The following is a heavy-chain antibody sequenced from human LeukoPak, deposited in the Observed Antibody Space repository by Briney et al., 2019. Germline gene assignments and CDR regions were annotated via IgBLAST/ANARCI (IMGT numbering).Heavy chain of an antibody. CDR2: IYYSGST. D-gene: IGHD3-3*02. V-gene: IGHV4-61*05. CDR3: ARAFYPGYYSYMAV. CDR1: GGSISSSSYY. J-gene: IGHJ6*03. Sequence: SETLSLTCTVSGGSISSSSYYWGWIRQPPGKGLEWIGYIYYSGSTNYNPSLKSRVTISVDTSKNQFSPKLSSLTAADTAVYYCARAFYPGYYSYMAVWGKGTTVTVSS.